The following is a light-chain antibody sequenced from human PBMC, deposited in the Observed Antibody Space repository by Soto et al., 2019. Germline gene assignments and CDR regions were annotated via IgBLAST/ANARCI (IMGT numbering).Light chain of an antibody. J-gene: IGLJ2*01. CDR2: EVT. CDR3: SSYTTIKTVV. CDR1: SSDVGEYNS. V-gene: IGLV2-14*01. Sequence: QSALTQPASVSGSPGQSITISCTGTSSDVGEYNSVSWYQQHPGKAPKLIIYEVTNRPSGVSDRLSGSKSGNTASLTISGLQAEDEADYYCSSYTTIKTVVFGGGTKLTVL.